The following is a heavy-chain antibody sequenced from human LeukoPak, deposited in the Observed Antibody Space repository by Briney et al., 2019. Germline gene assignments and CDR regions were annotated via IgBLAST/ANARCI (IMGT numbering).Heavy chain of an antibody. CDR1: GGSISSSSYY. Sequence: SETLSLTCTVSGGSISSSSYYWGWIRQPPGKGLEWIGSIYYSGSTYYNPSLKSRVTISVDTSKNQFSLKLSSVTAADTAVYYCARRNQIITTAFDYWGQGTLVTVSS. CDR2: IYYSGST. V-gene: IGHV4-39*01. D-gene: IGHD3-22*01. J-gene: IGHJ4*02. CDR3: ARRNQIITTAFDY.